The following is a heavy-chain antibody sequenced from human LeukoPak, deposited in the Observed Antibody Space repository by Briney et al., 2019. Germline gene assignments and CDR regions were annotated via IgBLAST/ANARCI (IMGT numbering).Heavy chain of an antibody. D-gene: IGHD2-2*01. J-gene: IGHJ5*02. CDR2: INTDTGKP. CDR1: GYTFSNYA. Sequence: ASVKVSCKASGYTFSNYALNWVRQAPGQGLEWMGWINTDTGKPTYAQGFTGRFVFSLDTSVSTAYLQISSLQAADTAVYYCARFPHPYCSSAGCPNWLDPWGQGTLVTVSS. V-gene: IGHV7-4-1*02. CDR3: ARFPHPYCSSAGCPNWLDP.